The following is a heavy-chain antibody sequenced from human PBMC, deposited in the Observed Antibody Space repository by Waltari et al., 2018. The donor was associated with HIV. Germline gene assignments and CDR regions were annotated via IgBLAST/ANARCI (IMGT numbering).Heavy chain of an antibody. CDR1: GSTLSSDW. J-gene: IGHJ3*02. CDR2: IKEDGSEK. Sequence: EVQLVESGGGLVQPGGSLRRSCAATGSTLSSDWMTWVRQAPGKGLEWVANIKEDGSEKWYVDSVKGRFTISRDNAKNSLYLQMNSLRAEDTAVYYCARSRSDAFDIWGQGTMVTVSS. CDR3: ARSRSDAFDI. V-gene: IGHV3-7*01.